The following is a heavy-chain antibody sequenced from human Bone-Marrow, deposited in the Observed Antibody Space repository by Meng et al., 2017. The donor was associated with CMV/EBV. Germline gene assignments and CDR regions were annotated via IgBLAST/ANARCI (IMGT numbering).Heavy chain of an antibody. D-gene: IGHD2-2*02. CDR3: AIGSQYQLLYD. V-gene: IGHV3-7*03. Sequence: GESLKISCAASGFTFSSYLMSWVRQAPGKGLEWVANIKQDGGEKSYVDSVKGRFTISRDNAKNSLYLQMNSLRAEDTAVYYCAIGSQYQLLYDWGQGTLVTVSS. CDR1: GFTFSSYL. CDR2: IKQDGGEK. J-gene: IGHJ4*02.